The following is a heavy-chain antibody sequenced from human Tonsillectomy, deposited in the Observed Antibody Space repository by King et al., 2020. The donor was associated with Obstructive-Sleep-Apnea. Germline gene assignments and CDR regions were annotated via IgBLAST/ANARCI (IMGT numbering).Heavy chain of an antibody. V-gene: IGHV4-38-2*02. CDR2: IYHSGST. CDR3: ARVNGYCSSTSCLPYYYYGMDV. CDR1: GYSISSGYY. J-gene: IGHJ6*02. D-gene: IGHD2-2*03. Sequence: VQLQESGPGLVKPSETLSLTCTVSGYSISSGYYWGWLRQPPGKGLEWIGSIYHSGSTYYNPSLKSRVTISVDTSKNQFSLKLSSVTAADTAVYYCARVNGYCSSTSCLPYYYYGMDVWGQGTTVTVSS.